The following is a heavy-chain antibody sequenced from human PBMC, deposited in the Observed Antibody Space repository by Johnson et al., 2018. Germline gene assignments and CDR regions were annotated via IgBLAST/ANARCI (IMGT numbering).Heavy chain of an antibody. CDR2: ITWNSDNT. Sequence: VQLVESGGGLVQHGRSLRISCAASGFTFEAFAMHWVRQAPGKGLEWVSTITWNSDNTAYADSVRGRFTITRDNAKKSLDLQMNSLRVEDTALYYCAKDRGPFIVTREGFDHWGQTTLVTVS. J-gene: IGHJ4*02. CDR1: GFTFEAFA. V-gene: IGHV3-9*01. CDR3: AKDRGPFIVTREGFDH. D-gene: IGHD1-26*01.